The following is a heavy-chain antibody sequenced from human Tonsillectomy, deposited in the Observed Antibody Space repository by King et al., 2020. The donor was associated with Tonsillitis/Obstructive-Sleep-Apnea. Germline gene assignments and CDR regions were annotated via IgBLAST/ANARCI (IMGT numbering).Heavy chain of an antibody. J-gene: IGHJ6*03. D-gene: IGHD3-10*01. CDR2: IGRSGTTI. Sequence: VQLVESGGGLIQPGGSLRLSCAATEFTISSYEMNWVRQAPGKGLEWVSYIGRSGTTIYYADSVKGRFTISRDNAKNSLYLQMYSLRAEDTAVYYCARGSELGYYMTVWGKGTSVTVPS. CDR3: ARGSELGYYMTV. CDR1: EFTISSYE. V-gene: IGHV3-48*03.